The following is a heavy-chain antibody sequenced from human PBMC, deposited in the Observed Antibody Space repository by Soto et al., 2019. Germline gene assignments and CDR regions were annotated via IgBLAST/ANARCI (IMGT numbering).Heavy chain of an antibody. V-gene: IGHV3-7*01. CDR2: INQDGTQI. CDR1: GFTLSAYW. D-gene: IGHD6-13*01. J-gene: IGHJ4*02. CDR3: ARAIGAVDAF. Sequence: EVQLVESGGGLVQPGGSLRLSCAASGFTLSAYWMHWVRQTPGKGLEWVANINQDGTQIYYVDSVKGRFIISRDNAKNSFYLQMNGLRIEDTALYFCARAIGAVDAFWGQGTLVTVSS.